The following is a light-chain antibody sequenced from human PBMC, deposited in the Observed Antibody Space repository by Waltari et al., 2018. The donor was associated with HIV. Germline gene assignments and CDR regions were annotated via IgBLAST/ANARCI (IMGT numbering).Light chain of an antibody. V-gene: IGLV2-14*01. Sequence: QSALTQPPSASGSPGQSVTISCTGASSDLGVYNSVSWYQQRPGKAPKFMIYEVSKRPSGVSNRFSGSKSGNTASLIISGLQAEDEGDYYCSSYTSSNTVVFGGGTKLTVL. CDR1: SSDLGVYNS. J-gene: IGLJ3*02. CDR2: EVS. CDR3: SSYTSSNTVV.